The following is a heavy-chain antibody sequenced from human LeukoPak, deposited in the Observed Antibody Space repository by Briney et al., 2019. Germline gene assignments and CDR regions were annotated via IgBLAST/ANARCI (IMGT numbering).Heavy chain of an antibody. D-gene: IGHD6-19*01. CDR2: ISSSSTYI. CDR1: GFTFSRYS. CDR3: ARDRAVAGTSGMDV. J-gene: IGHJ6*02. Sequence: GGSLRLSCAASGFTFSRYSMNWVRQAPGKGLEWVSSISSSSTYIYYADSVKGRFTISRDNAKNSLYLQMNSLRAEDTAVYYCARDRAVAGTSGMDVWGQGTTVTVSS. V-gene: IGHV3-21*01.